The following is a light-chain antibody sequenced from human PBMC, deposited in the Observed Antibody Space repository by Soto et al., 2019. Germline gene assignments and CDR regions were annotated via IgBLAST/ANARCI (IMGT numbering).Light chain of an antibody. CDR3: HQRKSWPRT. CDR1: QTVSSK. CDR2: DTS. V-gene: IGKV3-11*01. J-gene: IGKJ1*01. Sequence: EMVLTQSPATLSXSPXGRATLSCRASQTVSSKLAWYQHKPGQAPRLLIYDTSNRATGIPARFSGSGSGTDFTLTISSLEPEDFAVYYCHQRKSWPRTFGQGTKVDIK.